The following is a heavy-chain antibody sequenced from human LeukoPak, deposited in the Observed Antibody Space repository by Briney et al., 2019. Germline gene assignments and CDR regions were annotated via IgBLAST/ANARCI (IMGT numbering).Heavy chain of an antibody. CDR1: GFTFSSYW. Sequence: GGSLRLSCAASGFTFSSYWMHWVRQAPGKGLVWVSRIRSDGSSTTYADSVKGRFTISRDNTKNTLYLQMNSLRADDTAVYYCARNVYNRHWGQGTLVTVSS. V-gene: IGHV3-74*01. D-gene: IGHD5-24*01. J-gene: IGHJ4*02. CDR3: ARNVYNRH. CDR2: IRSDGSST.